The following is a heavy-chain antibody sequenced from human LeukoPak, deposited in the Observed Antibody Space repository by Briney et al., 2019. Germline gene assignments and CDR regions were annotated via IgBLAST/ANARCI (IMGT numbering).Heavy chain of an antibody. Sequence: SETLSLTCTVSGGSITSYYWSWIRQPPGKGLEWIGYIYYSGSTNYNPSLKSRVTTSVDTSKNQFSLKLSSVTAADTAVYYCARAFCSSTSCFKYWFDPWGQGTLVTVSS. CDR3: ARAFCSSTSCFKYWFDP. CDR1: GGSITSYY. D-gene: IGHD2-2*01. V-gene: IGHV4-59*01. J-gene: IGHJ5*02. CDR2: IYYSGST.